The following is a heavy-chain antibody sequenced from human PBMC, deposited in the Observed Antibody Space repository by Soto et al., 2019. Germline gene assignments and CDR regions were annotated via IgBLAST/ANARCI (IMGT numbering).Heavy chain of an antibody. Sequence: QVQLVESGGGVVQPGRSLRLSCAASGFTFSSYGMHWVRQAPGKGLEWVAVISYDGSNKYYADSVKGRFTISRDNSKNTLYLQMNSLRAEDTAVYHCAKDPYSGYDYNWFDPWGQGTLVTVSS. CDR2: ISYDGSNK. CDR1: GFTFSSYG. D-gene: IGHD5-12*01. CDR3: AKDPYSGYDYNWFDP. V-gene: IGHV3-30*18. J-gene: IGHJ5*02.